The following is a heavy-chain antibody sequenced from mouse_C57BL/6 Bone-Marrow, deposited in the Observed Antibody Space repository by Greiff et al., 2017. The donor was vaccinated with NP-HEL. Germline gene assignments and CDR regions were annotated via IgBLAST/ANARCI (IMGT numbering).Heavy chain of an antibody. CDR3: AREGGLRRDWYFDV. Sequence: QVQLQQSGAELARPGASVKLSCKASGYTFTSYGISWVKQRTGQGLEWIGEIYPRSGNTYYNEKFKGKATLTADKSSSTAYMALRSLTSEDSAGYFCAREGGLRRDWYFDVWGTGTTVTVSS. J-gene: IGHJ1*03. D-gene: IGHD2-4*01. CDR1: GYTFTSYG. CDR2: IYPRSGNT. V-gene: IGHV1-81*01.